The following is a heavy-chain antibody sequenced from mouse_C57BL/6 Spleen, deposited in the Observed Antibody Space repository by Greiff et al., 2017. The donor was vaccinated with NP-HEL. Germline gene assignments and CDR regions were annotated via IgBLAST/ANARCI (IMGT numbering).Heavy chain of an antibody. V-gene: IGHV1-69*01. CDR3: ARTLDDYDGRFDY. CDR2: IDPSDSYT. D-gene: IGHD2-4*01. J-gene: IGHJ2*01. CDR1: GYTFTSYW. Sequence: VQLQQSGAELVMPGASVKLSCKASGYTFTSYWMHWVKQRPGQGLEWIGEIDPSDSYTNYNQKFKGKSTLTVDKSSSTAYMQLSSLTSEDSAVYYCARTLDDYDGRFDYWGQGTTLTVSS.